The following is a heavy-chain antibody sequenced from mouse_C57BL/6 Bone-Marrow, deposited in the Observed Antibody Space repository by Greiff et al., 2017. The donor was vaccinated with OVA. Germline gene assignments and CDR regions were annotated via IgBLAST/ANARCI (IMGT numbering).Heavy chain of an antibody. D-gene: IGHD3-1*01. CDR2: ICSGGGYT. CDR3: ARRAPYWYFDV. J-gene: IGHJ1*03. V-gene: IGHV5-6*02. Sequence: EVKLMESGGDLVKPGGSLKLSCAASGFTFSSYGMSWVRQTPDQRLEWVGTICSGGGYTYYPDNVKGRFTISRDNANNTQYRQMSSRKSEDTASEYCARRAPYWYFDVWGTGTTVTVSS. CDR1: GFTFSSYG.